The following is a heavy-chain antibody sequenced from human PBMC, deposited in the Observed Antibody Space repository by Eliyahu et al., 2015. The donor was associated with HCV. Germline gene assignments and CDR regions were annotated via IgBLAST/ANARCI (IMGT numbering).Heavy chain of an antibody. D-gene: IGHD4-11*01. V-gene: IGHV4-59*01. Sequence: QVQLQESGPGLVKPSEILSLTCXVSGXSISSYFWSWIRQPPGKGLDWMGYSYNSWSTTYTPSPQSRLTISVDTSKNQFSLKLRSVTAADTAVYYCARGGYSKVDAFDIWGQGTMVTVSS. CDR2: SYNSWST. CDR3: ARGGYSKVDAFDI. J-gene: IGHJ3*02. CDR1: GXSISSYF.